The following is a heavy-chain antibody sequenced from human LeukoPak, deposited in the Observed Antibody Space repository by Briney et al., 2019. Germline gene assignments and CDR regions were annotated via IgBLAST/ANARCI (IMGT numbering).Heavy chain of an antibody. J-gene: IGHJ4*02. Sequence: GGSLRLSCAVSGFTLSSYRMSWVRQAPGKGLEWVSSISTSSSSKYYADSVKGRFTISRDNAKNSLDLQMNSLRAEDTAVYYCARWDDLFLIDFWGQGTLVTVSS. D-gene: IGHD3-9*01. CDR1: GFTLSSYR. CDR3: ARWDDLFLIDF. V-gene: IGHV3-21*01. CDR2: ISTSSSSK.